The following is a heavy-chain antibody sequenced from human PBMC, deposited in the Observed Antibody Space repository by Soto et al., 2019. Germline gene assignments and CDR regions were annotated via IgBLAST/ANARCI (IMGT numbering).Heavy chain of an antibody. D-gene: IGHD6-19*01. J-gene: IGHJ3*01. V-gene: IGHV3-9*01. Sequence: HPGGPLRLSCAASGFSYVTHWVRQAPGKGLEWVSGISWNSGSIGYADSVKGRFTISRDNAKNSVYLQMNNLRTDDTALYYCCSQPSQWNAFDVWGQGTMVTVSS. CDR1: GFSYV. CDR3: CSQPSQWNAFDV. CDR2: ISWNSGSI.